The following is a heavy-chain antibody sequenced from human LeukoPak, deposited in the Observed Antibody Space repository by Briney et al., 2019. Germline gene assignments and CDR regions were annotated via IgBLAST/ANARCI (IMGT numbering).Heavy chain of an antibody. CDR1: GFTFSSYE. D-gene: IGHD1-1*01. V-gene: IGHV3-48*03. J-gene: IGHJ4*02. Sequence: PGGSLRLSCAASGFTFSSYEMNWVRRAPGKGLEWVSYISSSGSTIYYADSVKGRFTISRDNAKNSLYLQMNSLRAEDTAVYYCARGMNWNDLDYWGQGTLVTVSS. CDR3: ARGMNWNDLDY. CDR2: ISSSGSTI.